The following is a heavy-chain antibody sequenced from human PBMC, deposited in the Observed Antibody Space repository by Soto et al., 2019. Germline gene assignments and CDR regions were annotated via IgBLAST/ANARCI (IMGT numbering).Heavy chain of an antibody. Sequence: GGSLRLSCAASGFTFSSYWMSWVRQAPGKGLEWVANIKQDGSEKYYVDSVKGRFTISRDNAKNSLYLQMNSLRAEDTAVYYCARDSGIAVAGPYYFDYWGQGTLVTVSS. CDR2: IKQDGSEK. V-gene: IGHV3-7*01. CDR3: ARDSGIAVAGPYYFDY. D-gene: IGHD6-19*01. CDR1: GFTFSSYW. J-gene: IGHJ4*02.